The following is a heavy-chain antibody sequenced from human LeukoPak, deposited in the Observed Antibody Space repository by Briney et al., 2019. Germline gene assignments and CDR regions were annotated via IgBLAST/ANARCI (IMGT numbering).Heavy chain of an antibody. J-gene: IGHJ4*02. CDR1: GFTFSSYA. V-gene: IGHV3-23*01. CDR2: ISGSGGST. Sequence: GGSLRLSCAASGFTFSSYAMSWVRQAPGKGLEWVSAISGSGGSTYYADPVKGRFTISRDNSKNTLYLQMNSLRAEDTAVYYCAKRITLIVVVPVVDYWGQGTLVTVSS. D-gene: IGHD3-22*01. CDR3: AKRITLIVVVPVVDY.